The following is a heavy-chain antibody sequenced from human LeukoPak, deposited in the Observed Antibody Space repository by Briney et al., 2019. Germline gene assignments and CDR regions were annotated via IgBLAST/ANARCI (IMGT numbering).Heavy chain of an antibody. CDR2: MNPNSGNT. D-gene: IGHD6-6*01. CDR1: GYTFTNYD. Sequence: ASVKVSCKASGYTFTNYDINWVRQATGQGLEWMGWMNPNSGNTGYAQKFQGRVTMTRNTSISTAYMELNSLRAEDTAVYYCARDREYSSSSYSDYWGQGTLVTVSS. J-gene: IGHJ4*02. CDR3: ARDREYSSSSYSDY. V-gene: IGHV1-8*01.